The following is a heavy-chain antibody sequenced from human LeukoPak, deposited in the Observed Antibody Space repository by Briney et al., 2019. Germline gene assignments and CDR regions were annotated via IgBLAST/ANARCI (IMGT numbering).Heavy chain of an antibody. CDR2: IKSISYGGTI. CDR3: TRTWPGNTCFNF. V-gene: IGHV3-15*01. J-gene: IGHJ4*02. CDR1: GFTFNYAW. Sequence: AGGSLRLSCAASGFTFNYAWMNWVRQAPGKGLEWLGRIKSISYGGTIDYAAPVKGRFTISRDDSKNTLYLQMDSLETEDTAIYYCTRTWPGNTCFNFWGQGTLVTVSS. D-gene: IGHD1-7*01.